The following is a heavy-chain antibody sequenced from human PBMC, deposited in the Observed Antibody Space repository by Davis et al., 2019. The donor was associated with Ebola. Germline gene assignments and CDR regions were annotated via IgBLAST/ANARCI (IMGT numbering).Heavy chain of an antibody. V-gene: IGHV1-69*13. Sequence: AASVKVSCKASGGTFSSYAISWVRQAPGQGLEWMGGIIPIFGKANYAQKFQGRVTITADESTSTAYMELSSLKSEDTAVYYWASNRRGVNTPFDYWGQVTLVTVSS. CDR2: IIPIFGKA. J-gene: IGHJ4*02. CDR3: ASNRRGVNTPFDY. D-gene: IGHD1-14*01. CDR1: GGTFSSYA.